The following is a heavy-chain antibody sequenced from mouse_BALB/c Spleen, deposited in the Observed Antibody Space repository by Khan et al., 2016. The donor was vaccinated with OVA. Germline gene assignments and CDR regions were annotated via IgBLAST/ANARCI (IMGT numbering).Heavy chain of an antibody. D-gene: IGHD2-14*01. CDR3: ACYYKYPAWFAY. Sequence: QVQLQQSGAELARTGASVKMSCKASDYTFSNYTMHWLKQRPGQGLEWIGYINPSTSYAYYNQKFNDRATLTADKSSSTAYMQLSSLTSDDSAVYTYACYYKYPAWFAYWGQGTLVTVSA. J-gene: IGHJ3*01. CDR1: DYTFSNYT. V-gene: IGHV1-4*01. CDR2: INPSTSYA.